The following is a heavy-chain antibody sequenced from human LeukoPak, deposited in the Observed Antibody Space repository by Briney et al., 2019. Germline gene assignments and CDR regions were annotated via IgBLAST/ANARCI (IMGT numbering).Heavy chain of an antibody. CDR3: AKDFSTVTLGCFDS. V-gene: IGHV3-23*01. CDR1: GFTFSTYA. CDR2: ISGST. J-gene: IGHJ4*02. Sequence: GGSLRLSCAASGFTFSTYAMSWVRQAPGKGLEWVSGISGSTYYADSVKGRFTISRDNSKNTLYLQMNSLRAEDTAVYYCAKDFSTVTLGCFDSWGQGTLVTVSS. D-gene: IGHD4-17*01.